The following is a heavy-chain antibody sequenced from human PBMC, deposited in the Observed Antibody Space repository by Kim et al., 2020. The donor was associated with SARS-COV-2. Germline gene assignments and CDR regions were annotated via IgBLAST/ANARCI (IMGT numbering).Heavy chain of an antibody. J-gene: IGHJ5*02. D-gene: IGHD7-27*01. CDR2: IYYTGST. V-gene: IGHV4-30-4*01. Sequence: SETLSLTCTVSGTSISSGDYYWSWIRQAPGKGLEWIGYIYYTGSTHYNPSLKSRVTISVDSSKNQFSLQLSSVTAADTAVYYCAKTGPEVLGMFWFDPWGPGTLVTVSS. CDR1: GTSISSGDYY. CDR3: AKTGPEVLGMFWFDP.